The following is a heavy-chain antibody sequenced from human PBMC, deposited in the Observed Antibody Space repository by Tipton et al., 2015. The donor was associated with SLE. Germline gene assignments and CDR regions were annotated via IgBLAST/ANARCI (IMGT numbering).Heavy chain of an antibody. CDR3: ARDSSGRDDAFDI. J-gene: IGHJ3*02. D-gene: IGHD3-22*01. CDR2: IIPILGMA. V-gene: IGHV1-69*09. Sequence: QLVQSGAEVKKPGASVKVSCKASGGTFSSYTISWVRQAPGQGLEWMGRIIPILGMANYAQKFQGRVTITADKSTSTAYMELSSLRSEDTAVYYCARDSSGRDDAFDIWGQGTMVTVSS. CDR1: GGTFSSYT.